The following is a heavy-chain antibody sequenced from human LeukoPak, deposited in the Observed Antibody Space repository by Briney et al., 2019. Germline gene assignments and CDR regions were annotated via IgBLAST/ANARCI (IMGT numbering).Heavy chain of an antibody. CDR3: AREGGDTAMVE. CDR1: GFTVSSNY. Sequence: GGSLRLSCAASGFTVSSNYMSWVRQAPGKGLEWVSVIYSGGSTYYADSVEGRFTISRDNSKNTLYLQMNSLRAEDTAVYYCAREGGDTAMVEWGQGTLVTVSS. V-gene: IGHV3-66*01. J-gene: IGHJ4*02. CDR2: IYSGGST. D-gene: IGHD5-18*01.